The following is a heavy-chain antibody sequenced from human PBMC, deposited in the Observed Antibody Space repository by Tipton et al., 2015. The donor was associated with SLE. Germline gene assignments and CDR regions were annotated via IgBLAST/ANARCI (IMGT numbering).Heavy chain of an antibody. V-gene: IGHV3-9*01. D-gene: IGHD1-7*01. CDR2: IGWNSGKI. Sequence: SLRLSCAASGFTFDDFAMFWVRQPPGRGLEWVSGIGWNSGKIDYADSVKGRFTISRDNSKNTLYLQMNSLRTEDTAVYYCAGELLPSYGMDVWGQGTTVTVS. CDR1: GFTFDDFA. J-gene: IGHJ6*02. CDR3: AGELLPSYGMDV.